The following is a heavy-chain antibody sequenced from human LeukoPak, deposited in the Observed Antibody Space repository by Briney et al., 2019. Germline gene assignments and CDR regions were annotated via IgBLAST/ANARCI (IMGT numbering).Heavy chain of an antibody. CDR2: MNPNSGNT. D-gene: IGHD3-22*01. CDR3: ARPLDSSGSYAFDI. CDR1: GYTFTSYD. V-gene: IGHV1-8*01. J-gene: IGHJ3*02. Sequence: ASVKVSCKASGYTFTSYDINWVRQATGQGLEWMGWMNPNSGNTGYAQKFQGRVTMTRNTSISTAYMELSSLRSEDTAVYYCARPLDSSGSYAFDIWGQGTMVTVSS.